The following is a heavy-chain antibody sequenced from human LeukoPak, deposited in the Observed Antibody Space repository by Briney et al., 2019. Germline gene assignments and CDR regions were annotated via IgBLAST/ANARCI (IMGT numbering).Heavy chain of an antibody. Sequence: GGSLRLSCAASGFTFSSYAMSWVRQAPGKGLEWVSAISGSGGSTYYADSVKGRFTISRDNSKNTLYLQMNSLRAEDTAVYYCAKYSAIVVVTAIRGPNWFDPWGQGTLVTVSS. J-gene: IGHJ5*02. CDR3: AKYSAIVVVTAIRGPNWFDP. V-gene: IGHV3-23*01. CDR1: GFTFSSYA. CDR2: ISGSGGST. D-gene: IGHD2-21*02.